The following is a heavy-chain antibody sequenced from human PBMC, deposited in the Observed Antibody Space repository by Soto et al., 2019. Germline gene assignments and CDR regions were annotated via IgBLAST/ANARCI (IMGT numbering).Heavy chain of an antibody. CDR3: ARDKGDYWRYYGMDV. Sequence: VQLVESGGGLVQPGGSLRLPCAASGFTFSSYSMNWVRQAPGKGLEWVSYISSSSSNIYYADSVKGRFTISRDNAKNSLYLQMNSLRDEDTAVYYCARDKGDYWRYYGMDVWGQGTTVTVSS. J-gene: IGHJ6*02. D-gene: IGHD1-1*01. V-gene: IGHV3-48*02. CDR1: GFTFSSYS. CDR2: ISSSSSNI.